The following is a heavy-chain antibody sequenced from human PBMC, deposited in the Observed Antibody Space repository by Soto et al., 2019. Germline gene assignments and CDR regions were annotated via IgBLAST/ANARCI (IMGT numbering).Heavy chain of an antibody. V-gene: IGHV4-34*01. CDR2: INHSGST. CDR1: GGSFRGYY. J-gene: IGHJ5*02. D-gene: IGHD1-20*01. CDR3: ARGPLRSRYTKNWFDP. Sequence: SETLSLTCAVYGGSFRGYYWSWIRQPPGKGLEWIGEINHSGSTNYNPSLKSRVTISVDTSKNQFSLKLSSVTAADTAVYYCARGPLRSRYTKNWFDPWGQGTLVTVSS.